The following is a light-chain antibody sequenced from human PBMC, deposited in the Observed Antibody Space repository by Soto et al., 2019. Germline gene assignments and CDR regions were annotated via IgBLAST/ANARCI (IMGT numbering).Light chain of an antibody. J-gene: IGLJ2*01. V-gene: IGLV2-11*01. CDR1: SSDVGRYNW. CDR3: CSPGETHIVV. Sequence: QSALTQPRSVSGSPGQSVTISCSGTSSDVGRYNWVSWYQQHPGKAPKLMIYDVTQRPSGVPDRFSASKSGTTASLTISGLQVEDEADYYCCSPGETHIVVFGGGTKLTVL. CDR2: DVT.